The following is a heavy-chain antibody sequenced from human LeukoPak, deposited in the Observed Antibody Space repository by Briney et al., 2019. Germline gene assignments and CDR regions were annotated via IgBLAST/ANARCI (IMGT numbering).Heavy chain of an antibody. V-gene: IGHV3-21*01. CDR3: ARPANLAAGYYIDY. D-gene: IGHD6-25*01. Sequence: GGSLRLSCASSVFTHSSYTMNWVRQARGKGREWVLSISSSSTHKYSADSVTGRSTITRDNAKNSLYLQINSLRAEDTAVYYCARPANLAAGYYIDYWGQGTLVTVSS. CDR2: ISSSSTHK. CDR1: VFTHSSYT. J-gene: IGHJ4*02.